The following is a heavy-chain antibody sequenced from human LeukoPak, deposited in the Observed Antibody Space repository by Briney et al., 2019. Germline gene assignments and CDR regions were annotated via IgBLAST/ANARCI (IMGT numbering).Heavy chain of an antibody. J-gene: IGHJ4*02. CDR3: VRLRRNSDTSGYYYCYDF. CDR2: ISVRSNYI. V-gene: IGHV3-21*01. D-gene: IGHD3-22*01. CDR1: GYTFSSFS. Sequence: PGGSLRLSCVASGYTFSSFSINWVRQAPGKGLEWVSSISVRSNYIYYSDSVRGRFSISRDDARDSLFLQMNSLRAEDTAVYYCVRLRRNSDTSGYYYCYDFWGQGTLVTVSS.